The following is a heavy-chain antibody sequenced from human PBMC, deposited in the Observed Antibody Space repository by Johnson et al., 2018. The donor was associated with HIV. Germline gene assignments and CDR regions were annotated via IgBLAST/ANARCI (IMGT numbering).Heavy chain of an antibody. J-gene: IGHJ3*02. D-gene: IGHD6-13*01. CDR2: ISWNGGST. Sequence: VQLVESGGGVVRPGGSLRLSCAASGFTFDDYGMSWVRQAPGKGLEWVSGISWNGGSTGYADSVEGRFTISRDNSKNTLYLQMNSLRAEDTAVYYCARDTTSGLDGSSWDGAFDIWGQGTMVTVSS. CDR1: GFTFDDYG. CDR3: ARDTTSGLDGSSWDGAFDI. V-gene: IGHV3-20*04.